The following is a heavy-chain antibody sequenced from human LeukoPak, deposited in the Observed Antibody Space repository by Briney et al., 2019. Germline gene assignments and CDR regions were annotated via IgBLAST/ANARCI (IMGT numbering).Heavy chain of an antibody. Sequence: ASVKVSCKASGYSFVTSDINWVRQAAGQGLEWMGWMNPLSGNTGYAQKFQGRVTMTRNTSTGTAYMELSSLRSEDTAVYYCVGSLAVDGTRAYWGQGTPVIVSS. J-gene: IGHJ4*02. D-gene: IGHD6-19*01. CDR1: GYSFVTSD. CDR3: VGSLAVDGTRAY. CDR2: MNPLSGNT. V-gene: IGHV1-8*01.